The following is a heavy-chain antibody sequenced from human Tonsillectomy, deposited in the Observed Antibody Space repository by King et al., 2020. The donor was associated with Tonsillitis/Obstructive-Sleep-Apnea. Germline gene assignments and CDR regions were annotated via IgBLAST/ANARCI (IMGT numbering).Heavy chain of an antibody. Sequence: QLVQSGAEVKKPGSSVKVSCKASGGTFNTYAVSWVRQAPGQGLEWMGRNIPSLGIPRYAQIFQDRISITADTSTTTAYMELSSLRSEDTAIYYCARENIPPFARHYGAQGPLAPVPP. CDR1: GGTFNTYA. J-gene: IGHJ4*02. V-gene: IGHV1-69*04. CDR3: ARENIPPFARHY. CDR2: NIPSLGIP. D-gene: IGHD2-2*02.